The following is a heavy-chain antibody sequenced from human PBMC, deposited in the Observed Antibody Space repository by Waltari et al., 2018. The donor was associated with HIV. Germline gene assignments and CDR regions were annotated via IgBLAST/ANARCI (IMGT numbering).Heavy chain of an antibody. CDR1: GFTFGSYS. J-gene: IGHJ4*02. CDR2: ISSSSSYI. V-gene: IGHV3-21*01. CDR3: AREGRGYFDY. Sequence: EVQLAESGGGLVKPGGSLRLSWAAPGFTFGSYSMNWVRQTPGKGLEWVSSISSSSSYIYYADSVKGRFTISRDNAKNSLYLQMNSLRAEDTAVYYCAREGRGYFDYWGQGTLVTVSS. D-gene: IGHD2-15*01.